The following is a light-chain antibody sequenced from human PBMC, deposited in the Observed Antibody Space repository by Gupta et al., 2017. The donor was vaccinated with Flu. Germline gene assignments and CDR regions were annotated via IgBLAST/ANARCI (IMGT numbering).Light chain of an antibody. CDR2: ASS. CDR3: QSYDISRCAQGV. J-gene: IGLJ1*01. Sequence: QSLLTQPHSVSGAPGQTVTMSCAGTTSNIGAGFDVHWYHHLPGSPSNFLIFASSVRPSGGHDRISGSKLGPSASLTITGLQAEDEADYYFQSYDISRCAQGVFGTGTKVTVL. V-gene: IGLV1-40*01. CDR1: TSNIGAGFD.